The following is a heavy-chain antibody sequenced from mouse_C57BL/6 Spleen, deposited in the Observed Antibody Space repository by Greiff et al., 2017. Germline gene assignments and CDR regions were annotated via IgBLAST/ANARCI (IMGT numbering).Heavy chain of an antibody. CDR1: GYSITSDY. J-gene: IGHJ2*01. CDR3: ARLGDGYSYYFDY. D-gene: IGHD2-3*01. V-gene: IGHV3-8*01. Sequence: DVKLVESGPGLAKPSQTLSLTCSVTGYSITSDYWNWIRKFPGNKLEYMGYISYSGSTYYNPSLKRRISITRDTSKNQYYLQLNSVTTEDTATYYCARLGDGYSYYFDYWGQGTTLTGSS. CDR2: ISYSGST.